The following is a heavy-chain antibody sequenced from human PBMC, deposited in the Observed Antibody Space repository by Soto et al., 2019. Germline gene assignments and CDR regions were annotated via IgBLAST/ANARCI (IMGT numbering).Heavy chain of an antibody. CDR1: GFSLSTIGVG. V-gene: IGHV2-5*01. CDR2: IFWNDDK. J-gene: IGHJ4*02. Sequence: ITLKESGPTQVKPTQTLTLTCTVSGFSLSTIGVGVGWIRQPPGKALEWLALIFWNDDKRYSPSLRTRLTITKDTSKNQVVLTMSNMDPVDTATYSCAHTTGSSGWAIMDYWGQRTLVTVSS. D-gene: IGHD6-19*01. CDR3: AHTTGSSGWAIMDY.